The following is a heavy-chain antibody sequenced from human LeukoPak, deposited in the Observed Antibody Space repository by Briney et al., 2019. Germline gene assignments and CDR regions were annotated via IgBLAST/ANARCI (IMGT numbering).Heavy chain of an antibody. J-gene: IGHJ4*02. CDR2: ILQDGSEK. V-gene: IGHV3-7*01. Sequence: GGSLRLSCAASGFTFSSYWMSWVRQTPGKGLEWVAIILQDGSEKHYVASVKGRFTISRDNAKNSVYLQMNGLRAEDTAVYYCVSAGAYSSSSPAGLWGQGTLVTVSS. CDR3: VSAGAYSSSSPAGL. D-gene: IGHD6-6*01. CDR1: GFTFSSYW.